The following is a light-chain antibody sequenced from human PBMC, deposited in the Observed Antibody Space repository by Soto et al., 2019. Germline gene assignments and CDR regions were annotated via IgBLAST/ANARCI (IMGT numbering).Light chain of an antibody. Sequence: EIVMTQSPVTLSVSPGARATLSCRASQSVSSNLAWYQQKPGQAPRLLIYGASTRATGIPARFSGSGSGTEFTLTISSLQSEDFAVYYCQQYNNWPQTFGGGTKVEIK. V-gene: IGKV3-15*01. CDR1: QSVSSN. CDR3: QQYNNWPQT. CDR2: GAS. J-gene: IGKJ4*01.